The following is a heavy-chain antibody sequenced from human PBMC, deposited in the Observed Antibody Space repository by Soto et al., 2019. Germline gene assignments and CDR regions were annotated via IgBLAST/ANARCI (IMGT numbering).Heavy chain of an antibody. CDR3: ARARSAGYSGYEHFDY. D-gene: IGHD5-12*01. J-gene: IGHJ4*02. Sequence: QVQLVQSGAEVKKPGSSVKVSCKASGGTFSSYAISWVRQAPGQGLERMGGIIPIFGTANYAQKFQGRVTITADESTSTAYMELSSLRSEDTAVYYCARARSAGYSGYEHFDYWGQGTLVTVSS. CDR2: IIPIFGTA. V-gene: IGHV1-69*01. CDR1: GGTFSSYA.